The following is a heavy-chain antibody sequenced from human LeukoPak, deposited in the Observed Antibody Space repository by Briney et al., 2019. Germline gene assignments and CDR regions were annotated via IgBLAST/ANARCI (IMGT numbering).Heavy chain of an antibody. D-gene: IGHD5-12*01. V-gene: IGHV4-59*08. CDR2: IYYSGST. CDR1: GGSISSYY. CDR3: ARHLWYSGYDRDVGYYYYGMDV. Sequence: PSETLSLTCTVSGGSISSYYWIWIRQPPGKGLEWIGYIYYSGSTNYNPSLKSRVTISVDTSKNQFSLKLSSVTAADTAVYYCARHLWYSGYDRDVGYYYYGMDVWGQGTTVTVSS. J-gene: IGHJ6*02.